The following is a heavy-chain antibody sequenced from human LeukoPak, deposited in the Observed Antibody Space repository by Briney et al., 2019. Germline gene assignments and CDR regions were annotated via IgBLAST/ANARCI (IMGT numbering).Heavy chain of an antibody. CDR1: GYTFTGYY. V-gene: IGHV1-2*04. J-gene: IGHJ6*02. CDR3: AREGQPTVTTGYYYYYYGMDV. D-gene: IGHD4-11*01. Sequence: ASVKVSCKASGYTFTGYYMHWVRQAPGQGLEWMGWINPNSGGTNYAQKFQGWVTMTRDTSISTAYMELSRLRSDDTAVYYCAREGQPTVTTGYYYYYYGMDVWGQGTTVTVS. CDR2: INPNSGGT.